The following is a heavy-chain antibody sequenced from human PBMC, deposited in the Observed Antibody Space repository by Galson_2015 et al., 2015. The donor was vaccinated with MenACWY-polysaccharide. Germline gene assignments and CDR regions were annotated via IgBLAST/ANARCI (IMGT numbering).Heavy chain of an antibody. J-gene: IGHJ4*02. Sequence: SLRLSCAVSGFTFSSYGLHWVRQAPGKGLEWVSRINSAASRADYADSVKGRFTISRDNAKNTLYLHMNSLRGEDTALFYCAKSGGDYGTELIEYWGQGTLVTVSS. D-gene: IGHD4-17*01. V-gene: IGHV3-74*01. CDR1: GFTFSSYG. CDR3: AKSGGDYGTELIEY. CDR2: INSAASRA.